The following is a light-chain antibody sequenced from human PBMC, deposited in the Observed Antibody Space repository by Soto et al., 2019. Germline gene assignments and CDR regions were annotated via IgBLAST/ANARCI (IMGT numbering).Light chain of an antibody. CDR1: QTLSSNY. V-gene: IGKV3-20*01. J-gene: IGKJ5*01. Sequence: EIVMTQSPATLSVSPGERATLSCSASQTLSSNYLAWCQQRPGQAPRLLIYGASTRAAGIPDRFSGSGSGTDFTLTITRLEPEDSAVYFCQQYTGPPTTFGQGTRLEIK. CDR2: GAS. CDR3: QQYTGPPTT.